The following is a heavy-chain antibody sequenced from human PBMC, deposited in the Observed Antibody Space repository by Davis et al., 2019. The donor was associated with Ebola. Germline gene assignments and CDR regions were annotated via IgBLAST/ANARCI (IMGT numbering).Heavy chain of an antibody. Sequence: GESLKISCAASGFTFSYYGMNWVRQAPGKGLEWISYISSDRHINYADSVKGRFTISRDNSKNTLYLQMNSLRAEDTAVYYCAKDQALYYAIFGVGDYWGQGTLVTVSS. J-gene: IGHJ4*02. V-gene: IGHV3-48*01. CDR2: ISSDRHI. D-gene: IGHD3-3*01. CDR1: GFTFSYYG. CDR3: AKDQALYYAIFGVGDY.